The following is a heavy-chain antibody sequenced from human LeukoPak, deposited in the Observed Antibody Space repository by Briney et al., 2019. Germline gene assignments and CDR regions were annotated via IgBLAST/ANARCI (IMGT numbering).Heavy chain of an antibody. J-gene: IGHJ4*02. D-gene: IGHD5-24*01. CDR3: ARESRDVEAEGFDY. CDR1: GVTISSYY. CDR2: IHDSGST. V-gene: IGHV4-59*01. Sequence: SETLSLTCTVSGVTISSYYWNWIRQPPGKGLEWLGYIHDSGSTKYNPSLKSRVTISVDTSKNQFSLKLSSVTAAATAVYYCARESRDVEAEGFDYWGQGTLVTVSS.